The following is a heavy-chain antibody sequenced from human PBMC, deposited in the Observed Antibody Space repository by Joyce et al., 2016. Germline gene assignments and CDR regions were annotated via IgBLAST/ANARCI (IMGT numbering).Heavy chain of an antibody. CDR1: GFTFSSSW. D-gene: IGHD7-27*01. CDR2: IDQDGSEI. J-gene: IGHJ4*02. Sequence: EVHLVESGGGLVEPGGSLRLSCAASGFTFSSSWITWVRQVPGKGLEWVANIDQDGSEIYYVDSVKGRFTISRDNAKNSLFLQMHSLRAEDTAVYHCARDWALNYWGQGTLVTVSS. CDR3: ARDWALNY. V-gene: IGHV3-7*03.